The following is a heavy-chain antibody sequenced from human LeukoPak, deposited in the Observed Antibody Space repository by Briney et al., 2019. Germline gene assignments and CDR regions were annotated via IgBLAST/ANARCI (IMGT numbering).Heavy chain of an antibody. Sequence: SETLSLTCTVSGGSFXSYYXSWIRQPXXXXXEYIGYIYYSGSTNYNPSLKSRVTISLDTSKNQFSLRLSSVTAADTAVYYCARRRCTSCPFDYWGQGTLVTVSS. D-gene: IGHD2-2*01. CDR2: IYYSGST. CDR1: GGSFXSYY. J-gene: IGHJ4*02. V-gene: IGHV4-59*08. CDR3: ARRRCTSCPFDY.